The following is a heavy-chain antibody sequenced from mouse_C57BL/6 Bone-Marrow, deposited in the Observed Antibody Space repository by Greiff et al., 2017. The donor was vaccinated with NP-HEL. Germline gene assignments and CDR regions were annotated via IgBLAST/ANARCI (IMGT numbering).Heavy chain of an antibody. CDR3: ASRITEVPHFDY. J-gene: IGHJ2*01. CDR1: GYTFTDYY. V-gene: IGHV1-19*01. Sequence: VQLKQPGPVLVKPGASVKMSCKASGYTFTDYYMNWVKQSHGKSLEWIGVINPYNGGTSYNQKFKGKATLTVDKSSSTAYMELHSLTSEDSAVYYCASRITEVPHFDYWGQGTTLTVSS. D-gene: IGHD1-1*01. CDR2: INPYNGGT.